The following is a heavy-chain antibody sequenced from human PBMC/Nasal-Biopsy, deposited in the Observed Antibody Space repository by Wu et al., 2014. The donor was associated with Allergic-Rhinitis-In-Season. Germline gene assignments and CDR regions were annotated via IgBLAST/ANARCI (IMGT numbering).Heavy chain of an antibody. V-gene: IGHV4-38-2*02. CDR1: GYSISSGYY. D-gene: IGHD6-6*01. Sequence: TLSLTCTVSGYSISSGYYWGWIRQPPGKGLEWIGSIYHSGSTYYNPSLKSRVTISVDTSKNQFSLKLSSVTAADTAVYYCARGGMRSSSSVDAFDIWGQGTMVTVSS. CDR3: ARGGMRSSSSVDAFDI. CDR2: IYHSGST. J-gene: IGHJ3*02.